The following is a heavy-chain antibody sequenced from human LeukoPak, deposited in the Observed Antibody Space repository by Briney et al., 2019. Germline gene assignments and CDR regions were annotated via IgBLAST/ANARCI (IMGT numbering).Heavy chain of an antibody. Sequence: GGSLRLSCAASGFTFSSYAMSWVRQAPGKGLEWVSAISGSGGSTYYADSVKGRFTISRDNSKNTLFLQMNSLRAEDTAVYSCVKEPGNISAGYWGQGTLVTVSS. CDR3: VKEPGNISAGY. D-gene: IGHD2/OR15-2a*01. CDR1: GFTFSSYA. J-gene: IGHJ4*02. V-gene: IGHV3-23*01. CDR2: ISGSGGST.